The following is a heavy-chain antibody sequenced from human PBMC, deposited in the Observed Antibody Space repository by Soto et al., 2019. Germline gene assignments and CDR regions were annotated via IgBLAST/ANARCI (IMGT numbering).Heavy chain of an antibody. J-gene: IGHJ4*02. CDR1: GGSINTFY. CDR2: IFSSGST. D-gene: IGHD5-12*01. CDR3: ATEGSYSAYNFAHGIQLWSFDF. V-gene: IGHV4-4*07. Sequence: KPSETLSLTCTVSGGSINTFYWSWVRQPAGKGLEWIGRIFSSGSTSFNPSLESRVAMSVDTSKNHFSLNLSSVTAADMAVYYCATEGSYSAYNFAHGIQLWSFDFWGQGAPVTVSS.